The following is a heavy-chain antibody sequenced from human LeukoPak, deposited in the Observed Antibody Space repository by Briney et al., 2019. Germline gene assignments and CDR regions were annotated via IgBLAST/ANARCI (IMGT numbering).Heavy chain of an antibody. CDR3: ARAPVTSCRGAYCYPFDY. D-gene: IGHD2-21*01. V-gene: IGHV3-23*01. Sequence: PGGSLRLSCAASGFPLSSYAMSWVRQAPGKGLEWVSATSSSDAGTYYADSVRGRFTISRDNSKNTLYLQMNSLRVEDAAVYYCARAPVTSCRGAYCYPFDYWGQGTLVTVSS. J-gene: IGHJ4*02. CDR1: GFPLSSYA. CDR2: TSSSDAGT.